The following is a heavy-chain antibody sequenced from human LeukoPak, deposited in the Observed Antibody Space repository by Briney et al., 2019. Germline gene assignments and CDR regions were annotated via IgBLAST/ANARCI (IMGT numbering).Heavy chain of an antibody. V-gene: IGHV4-39*01. Sequence: ASEILSLTCTVSGGSITISSYYWGWIRQPPGKGLEWIGSIYYSGNTYYNPSLKSRVSISIDTSRHQFALKLSSVTAADTAVYYCARGLLYSGSFSRNWFDSWGHGTLVTVSS. CDR2: IYYSGNT. CDR3: ARGLLYSGSFSRNWFDS. CDR1: GGSITISSYY. D-gene: IGHD1-26*01. J-gene: IGHJ5*01.